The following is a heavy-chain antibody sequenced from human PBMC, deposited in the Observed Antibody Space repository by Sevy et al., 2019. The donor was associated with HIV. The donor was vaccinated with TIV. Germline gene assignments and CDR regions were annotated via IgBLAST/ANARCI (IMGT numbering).Heavy chain of an antibody. V-gene: IGHV3-21*06. Sequence: GGSLRLSCAASGFTFSSYSMNWVRQAPGKGLEWVSSISGISYYIYYAASVKGRFTISRDNAKSSLYLQMNSLRAEDTAVYYCARTGCSITSCLTADAFDIWGQGTLVTVSS. J-gene: IGHJ3*02. CDR1: GFTFSSYS. D-gene: IGHD2-2*01. CDR3: ARTGCSITSCLTADAFDI. CDR2: ISGISYYI.